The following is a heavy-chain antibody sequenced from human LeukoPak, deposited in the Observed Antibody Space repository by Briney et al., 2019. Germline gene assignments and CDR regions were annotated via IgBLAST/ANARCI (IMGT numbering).Heavy chain of an antibody. V-gene: IGHV4-61*02. D-gene: IGHD3-16*02. CDR1: GDSISSGDYY. CDR3: ARVRYDYVWGSYRYAFDI. J-gene: IGHJ3*02. Sequence: SQTLSLTCTVSGDSISSGDYYWSWIRQPAGKGLEWIGRISSSGSTNYNPSLKSRVTISVDTSKNQFSLKLSSVTAADTAVYYCARVRYDYVWGSYRYAFDIWGQGTMVTVSS. CDR2: ISSSGST.